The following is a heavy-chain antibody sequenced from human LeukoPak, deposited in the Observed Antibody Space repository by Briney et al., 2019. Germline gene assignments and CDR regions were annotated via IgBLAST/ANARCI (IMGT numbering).Heavy chain of an antibody. CDR1: GLTFSSYA. V-gene: IGHV3-30*01. Sequence: GGSLRLSCEAPGLTFSSYAMPGVGKAPGKGLGWVAVISYDGSNKYYADSVKGRFTISRDNSKNTLYLQMNSLRAEDTAVYYCARELPLIAVAGPLDYWGQGTLVTVSS. J-gene: IGHJ4*02. CDR2: ISYDGSNK. CDR3: ARELPLIAVAGPLDY. D-gene: IGHD6-19*01.